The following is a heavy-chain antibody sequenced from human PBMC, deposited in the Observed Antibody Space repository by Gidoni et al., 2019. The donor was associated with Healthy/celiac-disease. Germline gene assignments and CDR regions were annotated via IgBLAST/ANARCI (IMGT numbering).Heavy chain of an antibody. CDR1: GFTFRSYS. D-gene: IGHD2-15*01. CDR3: ARRWPAGAFDI. Sequence: EVQLVESGGGLVKPGGSLSLSCAASGFTFRSYSLNWVRQAPGKGLEWVSSISSSSSYIYYADSVKGRFTISRDNAKNSLYLQMNSLRAEDTAVYYCARRWPAGAFDIWGQGTMVTVSS. CDR2: ISSSSSYI. J-gene: IGHJ3*02. V-gene: IGHV3-21*01.